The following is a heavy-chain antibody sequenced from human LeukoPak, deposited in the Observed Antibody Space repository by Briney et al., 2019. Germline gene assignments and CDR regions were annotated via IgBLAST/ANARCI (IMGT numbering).Heavy chain of an antibody. CDR2: IHHSGDT. D-gene: IGHD2/OR15-2a*01. CDR3: ARFNSLITYGGWFDP. J-gene: IGHJ5*02. Sequence: PSETLSLTCAVSGFSISSGYYWGWIRQTPGKGLEWIGSIHHSGDTDYNPPLKSRVTISVHTSNNQFSLQLRPVTAADTAVYYCARFNSLITYGGWFDPWGQGTLVTVSS. CDR1: GFSISSGYY. V-gene: IGHV4-38-2*01.